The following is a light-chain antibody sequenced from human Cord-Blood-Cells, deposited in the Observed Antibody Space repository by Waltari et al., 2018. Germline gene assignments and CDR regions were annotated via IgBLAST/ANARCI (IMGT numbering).Light chain of an antibody. V-gene: IGKV3-11*01. J-gene: IGKJ5*01. CDR3: QQRSNWPPA. Sequence: ELVLTQSPATLSLSPGERATLSCRASQRVSSYLAWYQQKPGKAPRLLIYDASNRATGIPARFSGSGSGTDFTLTISSLEPEDFAVYYCQQRSNWPPAFGQGTRLEIK. CDR1: QRVSSY. CDR2: DAS.